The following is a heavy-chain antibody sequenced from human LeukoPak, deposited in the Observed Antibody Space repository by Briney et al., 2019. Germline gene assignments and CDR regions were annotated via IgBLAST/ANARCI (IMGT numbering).Heavy chain of an antibody. CDR3: ARGRPYSGGYHLDY. J-gene: IGHJ4*02. CDR1: GDSTSSDRYY. CDR2: IYYSGST. Sequence: SETLSLTCTVSGDSTSSDRYYGGWVRQPPGKGPEWIGNIYYSGSTYYNPSLKSRVTMSVDTSKNQLFLKLNSVTAADTAVYYCARGRPYSGGYHLDYWGQGTLVTVSA. D-gene: IGHD1-26*01. V-gene: IGHV4-39*02.